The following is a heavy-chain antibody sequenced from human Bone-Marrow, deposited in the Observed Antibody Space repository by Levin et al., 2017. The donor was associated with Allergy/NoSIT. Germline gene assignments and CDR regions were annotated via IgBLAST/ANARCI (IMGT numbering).Heavy chain of an antibody. CDR2: ISYDGTNK. D-gene: IGHD6-19*01. CDR1: GFTFSSYA. J-gene: IGHJ4*02. Sequence: PGGSLRLSCAASGFTFSSYAIHWVRQAPGKGLEWVALISYDGTNKYYADSVKGRFTISRDNSKNTLYLQMNSLRAEDTAVYYCARGSYSNGWYLDYWGQGTLVTVSS. V-gene: IGHV3-30-3*01. CDR3: ARGSYSNGWYLDY.